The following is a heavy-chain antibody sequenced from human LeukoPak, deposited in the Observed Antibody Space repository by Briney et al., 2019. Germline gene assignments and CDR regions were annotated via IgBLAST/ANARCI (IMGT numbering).Heavy chain of an antibody. Sequence: SETLSLTCTVSGGSISSSSYYWGWIRQPPGKGLEWIGSIYYSGSTYYNPSLKSRVTISVDTYKNQFSLKLSSVTAADTAVYYCARLYDFWSGYLDWGQGTLVTVSS. CDR2: IYYSGST. D-gene: IGHD3-3*01. CDR1: GGSISSSSYY. CDR3: ARLYDFWSGYLD. J-gene: IGHJ4*02. V-gene: IGHV4-39*01.